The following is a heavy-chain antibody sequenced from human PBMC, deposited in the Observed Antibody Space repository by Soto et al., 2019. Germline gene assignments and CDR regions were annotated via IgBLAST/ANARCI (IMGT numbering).Heavy chain of an antibody. CDR1: GFTLSAYS. J-gene: IGHJ5*02. CDR3: ARDDDYDDNGLDH. D-gene: IGHD3-16*01. CDR2: ISSNGDNT. V-gene: IGHV3-64*01. Sequence: GGSLRLSCAASGFTLSAYSMHWXRQAPGKGLEYVSVISSNGDNTYYANSVKGRFIISRDNSKNTLFLHMGSLRDEDTALYYSARDDDYDDNGLDHWGQGTLVTVSS.